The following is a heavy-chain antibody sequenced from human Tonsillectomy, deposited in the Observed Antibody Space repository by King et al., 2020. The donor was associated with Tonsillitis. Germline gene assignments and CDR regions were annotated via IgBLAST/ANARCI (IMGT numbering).Heavy chain of an antibody. CDR3: AKDRGHYYDSSGYHFDY. CDR1: GFTFSSYG. Sequence: VQLVESGGGVVQPGRSLRLSCAASGFTFSSYGMHWVRQAPGKGLEGVAVISYDGSNKYYADSVKGRFTISRDNSKNTLYLQMNSLRAEDTAVYYCAKDRGHYYDSSGYHFDYWGQGTLVTVSS. D-gene: IGHD3-22*01. J-gene: IGHJ4*02. V-gene: IGHV3-30*18. CDR2: ISYDGSNK.